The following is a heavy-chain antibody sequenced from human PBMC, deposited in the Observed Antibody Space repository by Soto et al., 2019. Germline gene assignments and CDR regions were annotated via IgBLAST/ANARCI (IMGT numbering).Heavy chain of an antibody. J-gene: IGHJ6*02. CDR2: INPNSGGT. CDR3: ARASLRSKTRPDYGMEV. D-gene: IGHD3-3*01. Sequence: ASVKVSCKASGYTFTGYYMHWVRQAPGQGLEWMGWINPNSGGTNYAQKFQGWVTMTRDTSIRTAYRELSRLRSDDTAVYYWARASLRSKTRPDYGMEVWGQGTTVTVSS. V-gene: IGHV1-2*04. CDR1: GYTFTGYY.